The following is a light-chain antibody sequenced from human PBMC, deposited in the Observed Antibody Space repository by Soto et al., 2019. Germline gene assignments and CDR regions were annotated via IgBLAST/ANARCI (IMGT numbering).Light chain of an antibody. Sequence: EIVLTQSPGTLSLSPGERVTLSCRAGQSVSSSYLAWYQQKPGQAPRLLIYGASSRATGIPDRFSGSGSGTDFTLTISRLEPEDFAVYYCQQYGSSPPTFGQGTKVDNK. V-gene: IGKV3-20*01. CDR2: GAS. CDR3: QQYGSSPPT. J-gene: IGKJ1*01. CDR1: QSVSSSY.